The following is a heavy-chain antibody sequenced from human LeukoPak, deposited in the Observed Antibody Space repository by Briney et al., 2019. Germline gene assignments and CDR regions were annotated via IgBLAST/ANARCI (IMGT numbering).Heavy chain of an antibody. CDR2: ITSSSGYM. Sequence: GGSLRLSCAASGFTFSSFSMNWFRQAPGKGLEWVSSITSSSGYMYYADLVKGRFTISRHNDKNLLYLQMNSMSAEDTAVYYCARIEGSYSYFDYWGQGTLVTVSS. CDR1: GFTFSSFS. J-gene: IGHJ4*02. CDR3: ARIEGSYSYFDY. D-gene: IGHD1-26*01. V-gene: IGHV3-21*01.